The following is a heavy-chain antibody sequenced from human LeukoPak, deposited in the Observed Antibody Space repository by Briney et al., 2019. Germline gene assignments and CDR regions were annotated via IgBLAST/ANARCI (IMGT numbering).Heavy chain of an antibody. J-gene: IGHJ5*02. CDR1: GGSISSYY. V-gene: IGHV4-59*08. D-gene: IGHD6-6*01. Sequence: SSETLSLTCTVSGGSISSYYWSWIRQPPGKGLEWIGYIYYSGSTNYNPSLKSRVTISVDTSKNQFSLKLSSVTAADTAVYYCARHQRIAARPIWFDPWGQGTLVTVSS. CDR2: IYYSGST. CDR3: ARHQRIAARPIWFDP.